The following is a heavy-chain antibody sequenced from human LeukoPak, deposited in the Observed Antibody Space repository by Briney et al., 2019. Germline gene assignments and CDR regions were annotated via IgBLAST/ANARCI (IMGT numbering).Heavy chain of an antibody. CDR3: ARIYCSSISCYISY. D-gene: IGHD2-2*02. CDR2: IYHSGNT. V-gene: IGHV4-38-2*01. Sequence: SETLSLTCAVSGYSISNGYFWGWIRQPPGKGLEWIGSIYHSGNTYYNPSLKSRVTISVGTSKNQFSLKLTSVTAAYTAVYYCARIYCSSISCYISYWGQGSLVTVSS. J-gene: IGHJ4*02. CDR1: GYSISNGYF.